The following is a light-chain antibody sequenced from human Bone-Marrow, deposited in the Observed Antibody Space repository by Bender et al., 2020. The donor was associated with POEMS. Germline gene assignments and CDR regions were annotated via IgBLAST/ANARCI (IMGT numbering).Light chain of an antibody. Sequence: QSALTQPRSVSGSPGQSITISCTGTSSDLGTYNFVSWYQQHPGKAPKLMIYDVSNRPSGVSNRFSGSKSGITASLTISGLQSEDEAEYYCSSYTSSSTLVFGGGTKLTVL. V-gene: IGLV2-14*03. CDR2: DVS. CDR3: SSYTSSSTLV. J-gene: IGLJ2*01. CDR1: SSDLGTYNF.